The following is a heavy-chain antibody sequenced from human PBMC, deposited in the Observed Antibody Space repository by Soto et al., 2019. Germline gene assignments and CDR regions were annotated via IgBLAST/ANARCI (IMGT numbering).Heavy chain of an antibody. V-gene: IGHV3-21*02. J-gene: IGHJ1*01. CDR3: ATSYSSASWYFQD. CDR1: GFSFSNYY. Sequence: EVQLVESGGGLVKPGGSLRLSCAASGFSFSNYYLNWVRQAPGKGLEWVSSISGDSSYIYYTDTLKGRFTISRDTAKSSLFLQMNSLRAEDTAVYNCATSYSSASWYFQDWGQGTQVTVSS. D-gene: IGHD6-6*01. CDR2: ISGDSSYI.